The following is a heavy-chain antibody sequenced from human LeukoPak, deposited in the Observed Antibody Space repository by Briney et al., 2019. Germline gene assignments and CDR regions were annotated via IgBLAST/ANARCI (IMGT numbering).Heavy chain of an antibody. D-gene: IGHD3-3*01. CDR2: IYTSGST. CDR1: GGSISSYY. V-gene: IGHV4-4*07. CDR3: ARDLRIFGVVIPPGAAFDI. J-gene: IGHJ3*02. Sequence: KPSETLSLTCTVSGGSISSYYWSWIRQPAGKGLEWIGRIYTSGSTNYNPSLKSRVTMSVDTSKNQFSLKLGSVTAADTAVYYCARDLRIFGVVIPPGAAFDIWGQGTKVTVSS.